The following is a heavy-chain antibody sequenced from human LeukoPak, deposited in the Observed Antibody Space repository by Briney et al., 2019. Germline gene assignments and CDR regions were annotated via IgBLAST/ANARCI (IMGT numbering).Heavy chain of an antibody. CDR3: ARVGYYDSSGYYDY. D-gene: IGHD3-22*01. Sequence: ASVKVSCKASGGTFSSYAISWVRQAPGQGLEWMGRIIPILGIANYAQKFQGRVTITADKSTSTAYMELSSLRSEDTAVYYCARVGYYDSSGYYDYWGQGTLVTVSS. J-gene: IGHJ4*02. CDR1: GGTFSSYA. V-gene: IGHV1-69*04. CDR2: IIPILGIA.